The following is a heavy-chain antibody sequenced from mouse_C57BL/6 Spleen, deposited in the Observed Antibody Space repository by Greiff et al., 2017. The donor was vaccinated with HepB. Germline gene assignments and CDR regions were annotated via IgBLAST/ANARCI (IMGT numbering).Heavy chain of an antibody. CDR2: IDPANGNT. Sequence: EVKLVESVAELVRPGASVKLSCTASGFNIKNTYMHWVKQRPEQGLEWIGRIDPANGNTKYAPKFQGKATITADTSSNTAYLQLSSLTSEDTAIYYCATIYDGYREYFDVWGTGTTVTVSS. J-gene: IGHJ1*03. CDR3: ATIYDGYREYFDV. D-gene: IGHD2-3*01. CDR1: GFNIKNTY. V-gene: IGHV14-3*01.